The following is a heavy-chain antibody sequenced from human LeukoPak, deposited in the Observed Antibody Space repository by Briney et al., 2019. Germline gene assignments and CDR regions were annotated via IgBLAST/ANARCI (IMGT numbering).Heavy chain of an antibody. D-gene: IGHD3-22*01. V-gene: IGHV4-34*01. J-gene: IGHJ3*01. Sequence: SETLSLTCAVYGGSFSGYYWSWIRQPPGKGLEWIGKINHSGSTNYNPSLKSRVTISIDTSENQFSLKLSSVTAADTAVYYCARDREKYYYDSHDAFDVWGQGTKVPVSS. CDR3: ARDREKYYYDSHDAFDV. CDR2: INHSGST. CDR1: GGSFSGYY.